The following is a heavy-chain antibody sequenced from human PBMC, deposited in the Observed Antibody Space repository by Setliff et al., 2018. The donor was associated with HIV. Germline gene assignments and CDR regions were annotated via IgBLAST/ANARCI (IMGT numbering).Heavy chain of an antibody. CDR3: ARRTWEYYDTLTGYYRSPKNFDS. V-gene: IGHV4-39*01. CDR1: GGSINRSNYY. CDR2: ISYTGRT. D-gene: IGHD3-9*01. Sequence: SETLSLTCTVPGGSINRSNYYWGWIRQPPGKGLEWIGTISYTGRTYYDPSLKSRVTISLDTSKNQFFLKLSSVTAPDTAIYYCARRTWEYYDTLTGYYRSPKNFDSWGQGTLVTVSS. J-gene: IGHJ4*02.